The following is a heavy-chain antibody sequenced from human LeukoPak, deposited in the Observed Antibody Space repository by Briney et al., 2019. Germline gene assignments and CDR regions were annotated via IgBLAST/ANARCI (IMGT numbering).Heavy chain of an antibody. D-gene: IGHD6-6*01. J-gene: IGHJ4*02. CDR2: IIPIFGTA. Sequence: GASVKVSCKASGGTFSSYAISWVRQASGQGLEWMGGIIPIFGTANYAQKFQGRVTITADESTSTAYMELSSLRSEDTAVYYCARGRSSSSVFDYWGQGTLVTVSS. CDR3: ARGRSSSSVFDY. CDR1: GGTFSSYA. V-gene: IGHV1-69*13.